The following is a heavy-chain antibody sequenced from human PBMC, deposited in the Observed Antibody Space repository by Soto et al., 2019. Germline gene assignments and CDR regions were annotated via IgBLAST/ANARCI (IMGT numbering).Heavy chain of an antibody. V-gene: IGHV4-34*01. D-gene: IGHD2-15*01. Sequence: SETLSLTCAVYGGSFSGYYWSWIRQPPGKGLEWIGEINHSGSTNYNPSLKSRVTISVDTSKNQFSLKLSSVTAADTAVYYCARAGVVVVAATRWFDPWGQGTLVPVSS. CDR3: ARAGVVVVAATRWFDP. J-gene: IGHJ5*02. CDR1: GGSFSGYY. CDR2: INHSGST.